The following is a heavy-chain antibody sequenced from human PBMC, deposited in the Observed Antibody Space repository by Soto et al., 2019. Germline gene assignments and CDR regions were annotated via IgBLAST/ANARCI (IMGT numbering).Heavy chain of an antibody. CDR1: GFAFSSYA. V-gene: IGHV3-23*01. Sequence: GGSLRLSCSASGFAFSSYARSWVGQAPGKGLEWVSAISGSGGSTYYADSVKGRFTISRDNSKNTLYLQMNSLRAEDTALYYCEKEDWIQLWYFDYWGQGTLITVS. CDR2: ISGSGGST. D-gene: IGHD5-18*01. J-gene: IGHJ4*02. CDR3: EKEDWIQLWYFDY.